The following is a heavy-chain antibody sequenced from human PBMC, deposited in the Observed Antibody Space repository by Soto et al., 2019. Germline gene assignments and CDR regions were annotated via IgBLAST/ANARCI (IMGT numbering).Heavy chain of an antibody. CDR3: ARRVQRLIAAAGDFDY. V-gene: IGHV4-39*07. CDR2: IYHSGST. D-gene: IGHD6-13*01. CDR1: GGSISSSSYY. J-gene: IGHJ4*02. Sequence: PSETLSLTCTVSGGSISSSSYYWGWIRQPPGKGLERIGSIYHSGSTNYNPSLKSRVTISVDTSKNQFSLKLSSVTAADTAVYYCARRVQRLIAAAGDFDYWGQGTLVTVSS.